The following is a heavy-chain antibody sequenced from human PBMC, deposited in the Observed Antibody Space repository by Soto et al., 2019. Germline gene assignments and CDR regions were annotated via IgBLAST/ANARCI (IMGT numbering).Heavy chain of an antibody. Sequence: EASVKVSCKASGYTFTSYYMHWVRQAPGQGLEWVGIINPSGGSTSYAQKFQGRVTMTRDTSTSTVYMELSSLRSEDTAVYYCARDGDIVLVPAARAPEAVHYYYGMDVWGQGTTVTVSS. D-gene: IGHD2-2*01. J-gene: IGHJ6*02. V-gene: IGHV1-46*01. CDR1: GYTFTSYY. CDR2: INPSGGST. CDR3: ARDGDIVLVPAARAPEAVHYYYGMDV.